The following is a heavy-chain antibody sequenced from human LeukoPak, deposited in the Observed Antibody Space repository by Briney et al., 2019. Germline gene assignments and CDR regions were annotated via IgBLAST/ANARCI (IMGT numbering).Heavy chain of an antibody. D-gene: IGHD6-13*01. CDR2: TYCRSKWYN. J-gene: IGHJ4*02. V-gene: IGHV6-1*01. CDR3: ARVYSPYSSSWYYFDY. CDR1: GDSVSTNSAA. Sequence: SQTLSLTCAISGDSVSTNSAAWNWIGQSPSRGLEWLGRTYCRSKWYNDYAVSVKSRITINPDTSKNQFSLQLNSVTPEDTAVYYCARVYSPYSSSWYYFDYWGQGTLVTVSS.